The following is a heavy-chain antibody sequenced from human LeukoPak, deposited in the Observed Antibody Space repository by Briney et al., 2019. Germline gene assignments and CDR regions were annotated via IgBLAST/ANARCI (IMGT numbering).Heavy chain of an antibody. CDR2: MNPNSGNT. J-gene: IGHJ6*02. CDR3: ASQNHTLLRFGEPRIYYYYGMDV. V-gene: IGHV1-8*01. D-gene: IGHD3-10*01. Sequence: GASVKVSCKASGYTFTSYDINWVRQATGQGLEWMGWMNPNSGNTGYAQKFQGRVTMTRNTSISTAYMELSSLRSEDTAVYYCASQNHTLLRFGEPRIYYYYGMDVWGQGTTVTVSS. CDR1: GYTFTSYD.